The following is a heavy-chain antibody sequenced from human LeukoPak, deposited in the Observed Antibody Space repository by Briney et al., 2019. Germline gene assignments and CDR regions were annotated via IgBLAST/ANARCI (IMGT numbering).Heavy chain of an antibody. CDR1: GGTFSRYT. CDR3: ARWASSCTSGSCPFYFDF. Sequence: SVKVSCKASGGTFSRYTINWVRQAPGQGLEWMGRIIPIFAITDFAQKFRGRVTITADKSTSTAYMELTSRSPEDTAVYYCARWASSCTSGSCPFYFDFWGQGALVTVSS. J-gene: IGHJ4*02. D-gene: IGHD2-15*01. CDR2: IIPIFAIT. V-gene: IGHV1-69*02.